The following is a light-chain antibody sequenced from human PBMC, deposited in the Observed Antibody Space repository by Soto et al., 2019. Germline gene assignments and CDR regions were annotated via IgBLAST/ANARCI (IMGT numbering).Light chain of an antibody. J-gene: IGKJ1*01. CDR3: QQYNSERT. CDR1: QSISGR. V-gene: IGKV1-5*01. CDR2: AAS. Sequence: DIQMTQFPSTLSASVGDRVTITCRASQSISGRLAWYQQKPGKAPKLLIYAASSLESGVPSRFSGSGSGTEFILTISSLQPDDSATYYCQQYNSERTFGQGTKVDIK.